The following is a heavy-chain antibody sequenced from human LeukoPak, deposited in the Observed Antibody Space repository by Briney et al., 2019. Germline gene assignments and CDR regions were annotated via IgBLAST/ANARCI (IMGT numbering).Heavy chain of an antibody. V-gene: IGHV3-7*03. CDR1: GFTFNDYW. CDR3: VRDCSSASLSSGCYYAMDV. CDR2: IKQDGSEK. D-gene: IGHD2-2*01. J-gene: IGHJ6*04. Sequence: GGSLRLSCAASGFTFNDYWMTWVRPAPGKGLEWVAHIKQDGSEKYYVDSLKGRFTISRDNAKNSLFLQMNSLRAEDTAVYYCVRDCSSASLSSGCYYAMDVWGKGTTVTVSS.